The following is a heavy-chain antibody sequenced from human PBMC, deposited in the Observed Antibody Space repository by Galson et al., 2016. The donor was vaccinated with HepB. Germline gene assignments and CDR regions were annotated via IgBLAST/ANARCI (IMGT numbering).Heavy chain of an antibody. V-gene: IGHV4-31*03. CDR2: INYGRTT. D-gene: IGHD3-22*01. Sequence: TLSLTCTVSGGSIRSGGFYWSWIRQHPGKGLEWIGCINYGRTTYYNPSLKSRLTMPVDTSQNQFSLRLTSVTAADTAVYFCARTTYYYDRSGDFWEYYFDYWGHGTLVTVSS. CDR1: GGSIRSGGFY. J-gene: IGHJ4*01. CDR3: ARTTYYYDRSGDFWEYYFDY.